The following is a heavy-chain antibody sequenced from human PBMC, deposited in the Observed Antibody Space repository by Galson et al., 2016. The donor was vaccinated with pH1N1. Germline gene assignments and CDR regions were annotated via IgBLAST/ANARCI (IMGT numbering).Heavy chain of an antibody. CDR3: AREDWSYGDTYYNGMDV. CDR2: ISYNGHDQ. D-gene: IGHD4-17*01. J-gene: IGHJ6*02. V-gene: IGHV3-30-3*01. CDR1: GFSFDTYA. Sequence: SLRLSCAASGFSFDTYAMHWVHQAPGKGLEWVAFISYNGHDQSYAESLRGRFTISRDNSKNALYLQMNSLRTEDTAVFYCAREDWSYGDTYYNGMDVWGQGTTVIVSS.